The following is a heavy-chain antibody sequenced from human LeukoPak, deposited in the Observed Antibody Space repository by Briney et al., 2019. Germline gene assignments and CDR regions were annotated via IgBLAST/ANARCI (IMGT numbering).Heavy chain of an antibody. CDR1: GGSVSGTSYY. CDR2: IDYSGST. V-gene: IGHV4-39*07. CDR3: AREYYDSSGYYSGDWFDP. Sequence: SETLSLTCTVSGGSVSGTSYYWGWIRQPPGKGLEWIGNIDYSGSTYYNPSLKNRVTLSVDTSKNQFSLKLSSVTAADTAVYYCAREYYDSSGYYSGDWFDPWGQGTLVTVSS. D-gene: IGHD3-22*01. J-gene: IGHJ5*02.